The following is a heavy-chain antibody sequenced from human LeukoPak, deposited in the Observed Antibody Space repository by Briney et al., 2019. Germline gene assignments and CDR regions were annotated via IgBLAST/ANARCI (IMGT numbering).Heavy chain of an antibody. V-gene: IGHV3-30*04. D-gene: IGHD6-13*01. CDR3: ARDSVAAAGTRAFDI. Sequence: GGSLRLSCAASGFTFSSYAMHWVRQAPGKGLEWVAVISYDGSNKYYADSVKGRFTISRDNSKNTLYLQMNSLRAEDTAVYYCARDSVAAAGTRAFDIWGQGTMVTVSS. CDR1: GFTFSSYA. J-gene: IGHJ3*02. CDR2: ISYDGSNK.